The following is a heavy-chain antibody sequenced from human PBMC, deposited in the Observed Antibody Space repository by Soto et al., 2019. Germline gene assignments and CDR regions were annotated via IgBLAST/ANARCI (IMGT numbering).Heavy chain of an antibody. Sequence: QVQLVQSGAEVKKPGSSVKVSCKASGGTFSTSAISWVRQAPGQGLEWVGGIMPVFATPDYAQKFQGRVTITADESTTTAYLELTSLRTDGTAVYYCARDKDRQQLGGNYYYILDVWGQWTAITVS. CDR3: ARDKDRQQLGGNYYYILDV. CDR2: IMPVFATP. CDR1: GGTFSTSA. J-gene: IGHJ6*02. D-gene: IGHD3-3*02. V-gene: IGHV1-69*12.